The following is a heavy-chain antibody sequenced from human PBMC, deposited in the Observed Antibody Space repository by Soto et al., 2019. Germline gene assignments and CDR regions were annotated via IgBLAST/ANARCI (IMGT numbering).Heavy chain of an antibody. Sequence: QVQLVQSGVEVKKPGASVRVSCKASGYTFTSYGMNWVRQAPGRRLEWMGWINPGNGKTKYSQKVQGRLIITRDTSASTAYMQLSSLTSEDTAIYYCARGGYFDSSGYLGYWGQGTLVTVSS. V-gene: IGHV1-3*01. CDR2: INPGNGKT. D-gene: IGHD3-22*01. CDR3: ARGGYFDSSGYLGY. J-gene: IGHJ4*02. CDR1: GYTFTSYG.